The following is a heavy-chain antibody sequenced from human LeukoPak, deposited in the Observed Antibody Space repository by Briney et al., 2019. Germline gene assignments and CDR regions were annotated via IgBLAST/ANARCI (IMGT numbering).Heavy chain of an antibody. V-gene: IGHV3-21*01. J-gene: IGHJ3*02. CDR3: ARVDDYGDRGGALDI. CDR1: GFTFSSYS. D-gene: IGHD4-17*01. CDR2: ISSSSSYI. Sequence: GSLRLSCAASGFTFSSYSMNWVRQAPGKVLEWVSSISSSSSYIYYADSVKGRFTISRDNAKNSLYLQMNSLRAEDTAVYYCARVDDYGDRGGALDIWGQGTMVTVSS.